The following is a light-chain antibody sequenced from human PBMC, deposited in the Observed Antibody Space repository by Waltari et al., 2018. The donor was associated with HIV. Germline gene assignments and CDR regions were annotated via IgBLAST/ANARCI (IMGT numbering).Light chain of an antibody. CDR2: GAS. CDR3: QQAISFPHT. J-gene: IGKJ4*01. V-gene: IGKV1-12*01. Sequence: DVQMAQSPSSVSSSVGDRVTITCRARQGIKTWLAWYQHTPAEAPTLLIYGASRLHSGVPARFNGSGSGLDFTLTITNFQPEDSATYYCQQAISFPHTFGGGTRVDI. CDR1: QGIKTW.